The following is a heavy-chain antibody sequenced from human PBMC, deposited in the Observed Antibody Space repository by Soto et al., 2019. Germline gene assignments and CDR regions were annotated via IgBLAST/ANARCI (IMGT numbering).Heavy chain of an antibody. CDR2: IYWDDDK. D-gene: IGHD6-19*01. J-gene: IGHJ4*02. CDR3: AHRLGYSCDWNAGYFDY. V-gene: IGHV2-5*02. Sequence: QITLKESGPTLVKPTQTLTLTCTFSGFSLSTSGVGVGWIRQPPGKALEWLVLIYWDDDKRYSPSLESRLTITKDTSKNQVVLTMTNMDPVDTAPYYCAHRLGYSCDWNAGYFDYWGQGTLVTVSS. CDR1: GFSLSTSGVG.